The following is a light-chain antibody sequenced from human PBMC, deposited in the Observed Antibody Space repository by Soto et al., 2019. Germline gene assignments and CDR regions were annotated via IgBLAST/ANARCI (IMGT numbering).Light chain of an antibody. CDR2: EGT. CDR3: CSYAGNSNWV. V-gene: IGLV2-23*01. CDR1: SSDVGSYIL. Sequence: QSALTQPASVSGSPGQSITISCTGTSSDVGSYILVSWYQQHPGKAPKLMIYEGTERPSGVSNRFSGSTSGNTASLTISGVQAEDEADYYCCSYAGNSNWVFGGGTKLTV. J-gene: IGLJ2*01.